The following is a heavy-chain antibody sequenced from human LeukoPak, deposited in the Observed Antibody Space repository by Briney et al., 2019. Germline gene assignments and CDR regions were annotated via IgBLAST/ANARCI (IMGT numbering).Heavy chain of an antibody. Sequence: PGGSLRLSCAASGFTFSSYGMHWVRQAPGKGLEWVAFIRYDGSNKYYADSVKGRFTISRDNSKNTLYLQMNSLRAEDTAVYYCAKASVLRYFDWSDAFDIWGQGTMVTVSS. J-gene: IGHJ3*02. CDR3: AKASVLRYFDWSDAFDI. V-gene: IGHV3-30*02. D-gene: IGHD3-9*01. CDR2: IRYDGSNK. CDR1: GFTFSSYG.